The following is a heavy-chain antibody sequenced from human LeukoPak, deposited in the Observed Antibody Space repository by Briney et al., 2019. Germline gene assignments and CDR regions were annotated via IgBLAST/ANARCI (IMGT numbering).Heavy chain of an antibody. Sequence: PGGSLRLSCAASGFTVSSNYMSWVRQAPGKGLEWVSLIYSGGSTYYADSVKGRFTISRDNSKNTLYLQVNSLRAEDTAVYYCARGRGAAAGTSGYYFDYWGQGTLVTVPS. CDR2: IYSGGST. J-gene: IGHJ4*02. V-gene: IGHV3-53*01. CDR1: GFTVSSNY. CDR3: ARGRGAAAGTSGYYFDY. D-gene: IGHD6-13*01.